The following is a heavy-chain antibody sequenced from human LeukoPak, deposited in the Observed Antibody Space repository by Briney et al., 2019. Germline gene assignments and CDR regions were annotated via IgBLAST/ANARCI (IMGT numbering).Heavy chain of an antibody. V-gene: IGHV1-2*02. Sequence: ASVKVSCKASGYTFTGYYMHWVRQAPGQGLEWMGWINPNSGGTNYAQKFQGRVTMTRDTSISTVYMELSRLRSDDTAVYYCARDPGSGYEEHFDYWGQGTLVTVSS. CDR2: INPNSGGT. CDR1: GYTFTGYY. J-gene: IGHJ4*02. D-gene: IGHD5-12*01. CDR3: ARDPGSGYEEHFDY.